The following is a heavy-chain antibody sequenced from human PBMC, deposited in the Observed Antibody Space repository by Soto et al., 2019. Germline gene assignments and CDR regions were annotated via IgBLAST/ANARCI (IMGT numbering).Heavy chain of an antibody. V-gene: IGHV4-39*01. CDR3: ARLHGSGSYYGGYYYYYGMDV. CDR2: IYYSGST. Sequence: SETLSLTCTVSGGSISSSSYYWGWIRQPPGKGLEWIGSIYYSGSTYYNPSLKSRVTISVDTSKNQFSLKLSSVTAADTAVYYCARLHGSGSYYGGYYYYYGMDVWGQGTTVTVSS. J-gene: IGHJ6*02. CDR1: GGSISSSSYY. D-gene: IGHD3-10*01.